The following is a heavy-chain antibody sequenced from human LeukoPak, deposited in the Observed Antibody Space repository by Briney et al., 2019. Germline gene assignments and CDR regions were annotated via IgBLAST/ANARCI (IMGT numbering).Heavy chain of an antibody. Sequence: ASVKVSFKASGYTFTVYYMHWVRQAPGQGLEWMGWINPNSGGTNYAQKFQGRVTMTRDTSISTAYMELSRLRSDDTAVYYCARGRRYCSGGSCYSHWFDPWGQGTLVTVSS. CDR3: ARGRRYCSGGSCYSHWFDP. J-gene: IGHJ5*02. V-gene: IGHV1-2*02. D-gene: IGHD2-15*01. CDR2: INPNSGGT. CDR1: GYTFTVYY.